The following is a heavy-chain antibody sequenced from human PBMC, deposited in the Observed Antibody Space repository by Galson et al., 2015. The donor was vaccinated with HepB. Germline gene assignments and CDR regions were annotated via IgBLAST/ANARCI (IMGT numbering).Heavy chain of an antibody. CDR3: ARDQLGYCSAKTCYNSHAFDI. Sequence: SLRLSCAASGFTFSNYGMNWVRQAPGKGLEWVSYITSTSSTIYYADSVKGRFTMSRDNAKNSLSLQMDSLRDEDTAVYYCARDQLGYCSAKTCYNSHAFDIWGRGTMVTVSS. J-gene: IGHJ3*02. CDR1: GFTFSNYG. V-gene: IGHV3-48*02. D-gene: IGHD2-2*02. CDR2: ITSTSSTI.